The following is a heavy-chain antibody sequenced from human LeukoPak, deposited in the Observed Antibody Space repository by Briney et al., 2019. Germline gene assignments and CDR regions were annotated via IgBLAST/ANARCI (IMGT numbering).Heavy chain of an antibody. CDR1: GFTFSDSW. D-gene: IGHD3-16*01. J-gene: IGHJ6*02. CDR2: MNQDGSAK. V-gene: IGHV3-7*01. CDR3: ATYTHWVAGDV. Sequence: GGSLRLSCAACGFTFSDSWMSWVRQAPGKGLEWVANMNQDGSAKGYVDSVKGRLTISRDNARNSLYLQMSSLRPEDTAVYYCATYTHWVAGDVWGQGTTVTISS.